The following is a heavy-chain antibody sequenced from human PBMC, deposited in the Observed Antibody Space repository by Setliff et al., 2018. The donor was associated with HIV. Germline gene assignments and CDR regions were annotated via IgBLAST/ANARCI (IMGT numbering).Heavy chain of an antibody. V-gene: IGHV3-48*01. D-gene: IGHD3-22*01. CDR3: ARVNYYDNSGYFDALNS. J-gene: IGHJ3*02. CDR1: GFTFSRYS. CDR2: ITSSSRNI. Sequence: AGGSLRLSCAASGFTFSRYSMNWVRQDPGKGLEWVSYITSSSRNIYYADSVKGRFTISRDNAKNSLYLQMNSLRAEDTAVYYCARVNYYDNSGYFDALNSWGQGTMVTVSS.